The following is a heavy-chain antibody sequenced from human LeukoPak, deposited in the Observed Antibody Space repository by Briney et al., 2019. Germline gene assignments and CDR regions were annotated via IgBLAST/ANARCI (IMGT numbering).Heavy chain of an antibody. Sequence: SETLSLTCTVSGGSISSYYWSWIRQPAGKGLEWIGRIYTSGSTNYNPSLKSRVTLSVDTSKNQFSLKLSSVTAADTAVYYCARESCSGGSCYFADWGQGTLVTVSS. CDR2: IYTSGST. CDR3: ARESCSGGSCYFAD. D-gene: IGHD2-15*01. V-gene: IGHV4-4*07. J-gene: IGHJ4*02. CDR1: GGSISSYY.